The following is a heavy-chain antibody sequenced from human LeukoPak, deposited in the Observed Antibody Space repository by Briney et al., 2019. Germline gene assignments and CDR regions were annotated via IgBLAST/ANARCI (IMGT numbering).Heavy chain of an antibody. V-gene: IGHV1-8*01. J-gene: IGHJ4*02. CDR3: ARTKTMVVPSLSY. D-gene: IGHD4-23*01. Sequence: ASVKVSCKASGYTFTSYDINWVRQATGQGLEWMGWMNPNSGNTGYAQKFQGRVTITRNTSISTAYMELSSLRSEDTAVYYCARTKTMVVPSLSYWGQGTLVTVSS. CDR2: MNPNSGNT. CDR1: GYTFTSYD.